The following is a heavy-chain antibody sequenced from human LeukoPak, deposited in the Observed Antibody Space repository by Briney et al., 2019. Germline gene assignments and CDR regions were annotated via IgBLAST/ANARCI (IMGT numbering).Heavy chain of an antibody. V-gene: IGHV1-46*02. D-gene: IGHD4-11*01. CDR1: GYTFNSYY. CDR2: INPSGGST. J-gene: IGHJ6*02. Sequence: ASVKVSCKASGYTFNSYYMHWVRQAPGQGLEWMGIINPSGGSTSYAQKFQGRVTMTRDTSISTAYMELSRLRSDDTAVYYCAREDSNPKYYYYYGMDVWGQGTTVTVSS. CDR3: AREDSNPKYYYYYGMDV.